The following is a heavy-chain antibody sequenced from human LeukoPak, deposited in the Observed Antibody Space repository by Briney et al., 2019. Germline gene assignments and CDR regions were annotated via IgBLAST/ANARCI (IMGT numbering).Heavy chain of an antibody. V-gene: IGHV4-61*02. J-gene: IGHJ4*02. D-gene: IGHD3-10*01. Sequence: SETLSLTCTVSGGSISSGSYYWSWIRQPAGKGLEWIGRIYTSGSTNYNPSLKSRVTISVDTSKNQFSLKLSSVTAADTAVYYCARVVHRSSGSYMSDYWGQGTLVTVSS. CDR2: IYTSGST. CDR3: ARVVHRSSGSYMSDY. CDR1: GGSISSGSYY.